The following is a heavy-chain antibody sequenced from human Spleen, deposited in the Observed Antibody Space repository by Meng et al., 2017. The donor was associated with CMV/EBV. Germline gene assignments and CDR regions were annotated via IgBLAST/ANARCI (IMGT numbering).Heavy chain of an antibody. D-gene: IGHD5-18*01. CDR2: TYHRSEWYN. Sequence: DYVSSNSAAWHWIRQSPSRGLEWLGKTYHRSEWYNDYAVSVKSRVTINPDTSKNQISLQLKSVTPEDTAVYYCARVSGGYHYGTFDYWGQGTLVTVSS. CDR3: ARVSGGYHYGTFDY. V-gene: IGHV6-1*01. J-gene: IGHJ4*02. CDR1: DYVSSNSAA.